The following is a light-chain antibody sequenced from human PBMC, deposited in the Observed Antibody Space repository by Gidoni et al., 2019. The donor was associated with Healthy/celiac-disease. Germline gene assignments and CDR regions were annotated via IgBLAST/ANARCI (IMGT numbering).Light chain of an antibody. CDR3: QQSYSTPWT. CDR1: QSISSY. Sequence: DIQMTQSPSSLSASVGDRVTITCRASQSISSYINWYQQKPGKAPKLLIYAASSLQSGAPSRFSGSGSGTDFTLTISSLQPEDFATYYCQQSYSTPWTFXQXTKVEIK. CDR2: AAS. J-gene: IGKJ1*01. V-gene: IGKV1-39*01.